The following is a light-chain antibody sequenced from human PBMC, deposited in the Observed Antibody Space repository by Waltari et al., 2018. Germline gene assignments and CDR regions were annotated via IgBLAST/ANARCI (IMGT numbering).Light chain of an antibody. CDR1: QTISSY. Sequence: DIQMTQSPSSLSASVGDRVTITCRASQTISSYLAWYQQKPGKVPKLLLYAASSLESGVPSRFSGSGSGTEFTLIISSLQPEDFATYYCQQHNSHPLTFGGGTKVEIK. CDR2: AAS. CDR3: QQHNSHPLT. J-gene: IGKJ4*01. V-gene: IGKV1-17*03.